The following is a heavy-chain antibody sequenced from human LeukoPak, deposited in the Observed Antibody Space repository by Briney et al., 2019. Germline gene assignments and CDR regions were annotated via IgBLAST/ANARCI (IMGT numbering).Heavy chain of an antibody. CDR2: IWYDGSNK. D-gene: IGHD3-10*01. J-gene: IGHJ5*02. V-gene: IGHV3-33*01. Sequence: PGRSLRLSYAASGFTFSSYGMHWVRQAPGKGLEWVAVIWYDGSNKYYADSVKGRFTISRDNSKNTMYLQMNSLRAEDTALYYCARDRSGSYPNWFDPWGQGTLVTVSS. CDR3: ARDRSGSYPNWFDP. CDR1: GFTFSSYG.